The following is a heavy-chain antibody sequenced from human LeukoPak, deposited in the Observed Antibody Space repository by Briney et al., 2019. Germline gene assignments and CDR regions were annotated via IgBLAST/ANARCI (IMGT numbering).Heavy chain of an antibody. J-gene: IGHJ4*02. V-gene: IGHV3-21*01. D-gene: IGHD3-9*01. CDR2: LSSSSSYI. Sequence: PGGSLRLSCAASGFTFSSYSMNWVRQAPGKGLEWVSSLSSSSSYIYYADSVKGRFTISRDNAKNSLYLQMNSLRAEDTAVYYCARLMNYDTLTGYDYWGQGTLVTVSS. CDR1: GFTFSSYS. CDR3: ARLMNYDTLTGYDY.